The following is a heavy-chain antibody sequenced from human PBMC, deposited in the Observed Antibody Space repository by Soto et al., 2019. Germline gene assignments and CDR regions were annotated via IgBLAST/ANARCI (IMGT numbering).Heavy chain of an antibody. CDR3: AKAYFVWSSEQPYYFDY. D-gene: IGHD3-16*01. CDR1: GFTFSNYA. J-gene: IGHJ4*02. V-gene: IGHV3-23*01. Sequence: VQLLDSGGGLVQPGGSLRLSCAASGFTFSNYAMTWVRQGPGKGLEWVSGISGSGGRSYYADSVKGRFTISRDNSTSTLYLQMNSLRAEDTAVYYCAKAYFVWSSEQPYYFDYWGQGTLVTVSS. CDR2: ISGSGGRS.